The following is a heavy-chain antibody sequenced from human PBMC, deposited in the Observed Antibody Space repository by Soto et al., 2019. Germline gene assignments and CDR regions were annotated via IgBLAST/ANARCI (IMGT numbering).Heavy chain of an antibody. J-gene: IGHJ4*02. CDR2: ISGSGGST. Sequence: EVQLLESGGGLVQPGGSLRLSCAASGFTFSSYAMMWVRQAPGKGLEWVSAISGSGGSTYYADSVKGRFTISRDNSKNTLYLQMNSLRAEDTDVYYCARLGSGSYSEYWGQGTLVTVSS. CDR3: ARLGSGSYSEY. V-gene: IGHV3-23*01. D-gene: IGHD1-26*01. CDR1: GFTFSSYA.